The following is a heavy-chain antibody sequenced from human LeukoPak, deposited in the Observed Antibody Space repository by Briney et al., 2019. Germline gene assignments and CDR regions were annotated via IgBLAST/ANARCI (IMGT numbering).Heavy chain of an antibody. V-gene: IGHV1-2*02. CDR3: ASDRDYYDSSGPGPAPGTFDY. D-gene: IGHD3-22*01. CDR2: IYPNSGGT. CDR1: GYTFTGYH. Sequence: ASVKVSCKASGYTFTGYHMHWVRQAPGQGLEWMGWIYPNSGGTNYAQKFQGRVTMTRDTSISTAYMELSRLRSDDTAVYYCASDRDYYDSSGPGPAPGTFDYWGQGTLVTVSS. J-gene: IGHJ4*02.